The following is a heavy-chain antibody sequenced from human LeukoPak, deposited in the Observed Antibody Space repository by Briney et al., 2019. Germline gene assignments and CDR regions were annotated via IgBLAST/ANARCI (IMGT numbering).Heavy chain of an antibody. D-gene: IGHD5-12*01. J-gene: IGHJ4*02. CDR1: GFTFSSYS. V-gene: IGHV3-48*01. CDR2: ISSSSSTI. CDR3: AKGIPYTGYVGDC. Sequence: PGGSLRLSCAASGFTFSSYSMNWVRQAPGKGLEWVSYISSSSSTIYYADSVKGRFTISRDNAKNSLYLQMNSLRAEDTAVYYCAKGIPYTGYVGDCWGQGTLVSVSS.